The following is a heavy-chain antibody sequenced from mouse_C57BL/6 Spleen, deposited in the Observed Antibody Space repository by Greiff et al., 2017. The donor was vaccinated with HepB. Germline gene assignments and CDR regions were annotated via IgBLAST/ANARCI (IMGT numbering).Heavy chain of an antibody. CDR1: GFNIKDDY. D-gene: IGHD4-1*01. J-gene: IGHJ3*01. Sequence: EVKLQQSGAELVRPGASVKLSCTASGFNIKDDYMHWVKQRPEQGLEWIGWIDPENGDTEYASKFKGKATITADTSSNTAYLQLSSLTSEDTAVYYCSLTGTKGTWFAYWGQGTLVTVSA. CDR3: SLTGTKGTWFAY. V-gene: IGHV14-4*01. CDR2: IDPENGDT.